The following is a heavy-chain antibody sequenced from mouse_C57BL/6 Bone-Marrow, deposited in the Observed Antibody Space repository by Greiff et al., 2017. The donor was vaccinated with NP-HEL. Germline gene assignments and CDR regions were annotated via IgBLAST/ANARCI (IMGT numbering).Heavy chain of an antibody. CDR3: ARANWDWYFDV. J-gene: IGHJ1*03. CDR1: GYTFTDYY. Sequence: QVHVKQSGAELVRPGASVKLSCKASGYTFTDYYINWVKQRPGQGLEWIARIYPGSGNTYYNEKFKGKATLTAEKSSSTAYMQLSSLTSEDSAVYFCARANWDWYFDVWGTGTTVTVSS. D-gene: IGHD4-1*02. V-gene: IGHV1-76*01. CDR2: IYPGSGNT.